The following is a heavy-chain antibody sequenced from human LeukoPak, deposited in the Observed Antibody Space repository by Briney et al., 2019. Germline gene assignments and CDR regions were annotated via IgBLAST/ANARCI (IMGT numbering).Heavy chain of an antibody. V-gene: IGHV1-69*05. CDR2: IIPIFGTA. J-gene: IGHJ6*03. D-gene: IGHD3-3*01. CDR3: ASSPRMSIWSGYYSGYYYMDV. CDR1: GGTFSSYA. Sequence: GASVKVSCKASGGTFSSYAISWVRQAPGQGLEWMGGIIPIFGTANYAQKFQGRVTITTDESTSTAYMELSSLRSEDTAVYYCASSPRMSIWSGYYSGYYYMDVWGKGTTVTVSS.